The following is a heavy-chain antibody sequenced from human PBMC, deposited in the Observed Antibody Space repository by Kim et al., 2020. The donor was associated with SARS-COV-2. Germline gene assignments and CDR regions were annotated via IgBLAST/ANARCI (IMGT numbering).Heavy chain of an antibody. CDR2: IYTSGST. Sequence: SETLSLTCTVSGGSISSGSYYWSWIRQPAGKGLEWIGRIYTSGSTNYNPSLKSRVTISVDTSKNQFSLKLSSVTAADTAVYYCARGKSGGSSKRGYFDYWGQGTLVTVSS. V-gene: IGHV4-61*02. J-gene: IGHJ4*02. CDR1: GGSISSGSYY. D-gene: IGHD2-15*01. CDR3: ARGKSGGSSKRGYFDY.